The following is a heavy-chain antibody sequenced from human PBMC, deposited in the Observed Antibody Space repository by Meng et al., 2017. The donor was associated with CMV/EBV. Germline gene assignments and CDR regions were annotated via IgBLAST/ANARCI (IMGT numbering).Heavy chain of an antibody. CDR1: GGSISSSTYY. J-gene: IGHJ6*02. CDR3: ARDPYPSYDFWSGPNPKYYYYGMDV. D-gene: IGHD3-3*01. V-gene: IGHV4-39*07. CDR2: IYYMGST. Sequence: GSLRLSCTVSGGSISSSTYYWGWIRQPPGKGLEWIGSIYYMGSTYYNPSLKSRVTISVDTSKNQFSLKLSSVTAADTAVYYCARDPYPSYDFWSGPNPKYYYYGMDVWGQGTTVTVSS.